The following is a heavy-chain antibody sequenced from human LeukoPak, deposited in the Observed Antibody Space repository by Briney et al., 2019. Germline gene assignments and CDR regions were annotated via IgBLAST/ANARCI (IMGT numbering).Heavy chain of an antibody. CDR2: ISGSGTST. CDR1: GFTFSSYW. V-gene: IGHV3-23*01. CDR3: AKDDYVWGSYRYSAFDI. J-gene: IGHJ3*02. Sequence: GGSLRLSCAASGFTFSSYWMSWVRQAPGKGLEWVSSISGSGTSTYYADSVKGRFTISRDNSKNTLYLQMNSLRAEDTAVYYCAKDDYVWGSYRYSAFDIWGQGTMVTVSS. D-gene: IGHD3-16*02.